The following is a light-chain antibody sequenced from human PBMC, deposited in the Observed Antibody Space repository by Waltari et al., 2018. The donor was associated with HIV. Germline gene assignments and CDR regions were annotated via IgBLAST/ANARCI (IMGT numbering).Light chain of an antibody. J-gene: IGLJ2*01. Sequence: SFVLTQPPSVSVAPGQTARITCGGNNIGDKTVHWYQQKPGQAPLLVVYVGSGRPAGIPGRFSGSNACNTATLTISRVEAGDEADYYCQVWDASSDHLVIFGGGTKLTVL. CDR2: VGS. CDR3: QVWDASSDHLVI. CDR1: NIGDKT. V-gene: IGLV3-21*02.